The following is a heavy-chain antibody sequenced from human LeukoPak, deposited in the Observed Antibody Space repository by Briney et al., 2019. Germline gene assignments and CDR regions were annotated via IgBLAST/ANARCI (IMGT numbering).Heavy chain of an antibody. Sequence: ASVKVSCKASGYTFTGYYMHWVRQAPGQGLEWMGWINPNSGGTNYAQKFQGRVTMIRDTSISTAYMELSRLRSDDTAVYYCASAGIAARPPKFDYWGQGTLVTVSS. CDR2: INPNSGGT. D-gene: IGHD6-6*01. CDR1: GYTFTGYY. CDR3: ASAGIAARPPKFDY. J-gene: IGHJ4*02. V-gene: IGHV1-2*02.